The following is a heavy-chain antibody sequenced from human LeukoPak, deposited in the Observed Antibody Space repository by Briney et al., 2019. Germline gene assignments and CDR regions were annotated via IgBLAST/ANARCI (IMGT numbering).Heavy chain of an antibody. J-gene: IGHJ4*02. Sequence: ASVKVSCKASGYTFTSYYMHWVRQAPGQGLEWMGIINPSGGSTSYAQKFQGRVTITADESTSTAYMELSSLRSEDTAVYYCARDPNYYDSSGYDLDYWGQGTLVTVSS. CDR1: GYTFTSYY. D-gene: IGHD3-22*01. CDR3: ARDPNYYDSSGYDLDY. CDR2: INPSGGST. V-gene: IGHV1-46*01.